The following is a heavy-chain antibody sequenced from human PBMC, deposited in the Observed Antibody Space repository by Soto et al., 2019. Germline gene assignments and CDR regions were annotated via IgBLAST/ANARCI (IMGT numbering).Heavy chain of an antibody. V-gene: IGHV1-46*03. D-gene: IGHD6-6*01. CDR1: GYTFTIYY. J-gene: IGHJ4*02. Sequence: GASVKVSCKASGYTFTIYYMHWVRQAPGQGLEWMGIINPSGGSTSYAQKFQGRVTMTRDTSTSTVYMELSSLRSEDTAVYYCASELGIAARFDYWGQGTLVSVSS. CDR3: ASELGIAARFDY. CDR2: INPSGGST.